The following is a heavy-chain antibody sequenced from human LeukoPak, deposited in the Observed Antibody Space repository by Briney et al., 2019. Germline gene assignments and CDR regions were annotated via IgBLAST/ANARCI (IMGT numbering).Heavy chain of an antibody. J-gene: IGHJ5*02. CDR1: GGSISSYY. CDR3: ARAAYCSSTSCLRFDP. V-gene: IGHV4-59*01. D-gene: IGHD2-2*01. CDR2: IYYSGST. Sequence: SETLSLTCAVSGGSISSYYWSWIRQPPGKGLEWIGYIYYSGSTNYNPSLKSRVTISVDTSKNQFSLKLSSVTAADTAVYYCARAAYCSSTSCLRFDPWGQGTLVTVSS.